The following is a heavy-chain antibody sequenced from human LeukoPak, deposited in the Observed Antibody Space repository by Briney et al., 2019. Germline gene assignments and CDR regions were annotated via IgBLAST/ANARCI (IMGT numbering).Heavy chain of an antibody. CDR1: GYSFTSYW. Sequence: KISCKGSGYSFTSYWIGWVRQMPGKGLEWMGIIYPGDSDTRYSPSFQGQVTISADKSISTAYLQWSSLKASDTAMYYCARQMIVVGKCFDIWGQGTMVTVSS. CDR2: IYPGDSDT. V-gene: IGHV5-51*01. CDR3: ARQMIVVGKCFDI. D-gene: IGHD3-22*01. J-gene: IGHJ3*02.